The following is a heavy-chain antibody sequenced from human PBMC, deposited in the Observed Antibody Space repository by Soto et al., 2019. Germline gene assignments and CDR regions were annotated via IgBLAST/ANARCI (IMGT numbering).Heavy chain of an antibody. V-gene: IGHV3-33*01. D-gene: IGHD3-10*01. CDR3: ARVNLWFGELLYSMDV. J-gene: IGHJ6*02. CDR2: IWYDGSNK. CDR1: GFTFSSYG. Sequence: QVQLVESGGGVVQPGRSLRLSCAASGFTFSSYGMHWVRQAPGKGLEWVAVIWYDGSNKYYADSVKGRFTISRDNSKNTLYLQMNSLRAEDTAVYYCARVNLWFGELLYSMDVWGQGTTVTVSS.